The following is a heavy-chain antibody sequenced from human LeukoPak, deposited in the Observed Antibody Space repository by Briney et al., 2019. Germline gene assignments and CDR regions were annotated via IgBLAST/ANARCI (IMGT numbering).Heavy chain of an antibody. CDR3: ARDTYYDSSGYPDY. V-gene: IGHV3-48*04. J-gene: IGHJ4*02. CDR2: ISSSSSTI. CDR1: GFTFNSYS. Sequence: PGGALGLSWAASGFTFNSYSMNWGRQAPGKGLEWVSYISSSSSTIYYADSVKGRVTISRDNAKNSLFLQMNSLRAEDTAVYYCARDTYYDSSGYPDYWGQGSLVTVSS. D-gene: IGHD3-22*01.